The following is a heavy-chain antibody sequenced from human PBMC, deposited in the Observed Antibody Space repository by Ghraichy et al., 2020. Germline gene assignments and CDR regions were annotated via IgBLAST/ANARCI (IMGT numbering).Heavy chain of an antibody. CDR1: GFTVSSNY. CDR3: ARGKGLKDGMDV. V-gene: IGHV3-53*01. Sequence: LSLTCAASGFTVSSNYLSWVRQAPGKGLEWVSVIFSAGSTYYADSVKGRFTISRDSSKKLLYLQMNSLRAEDTAVYYCARGKGLKDGMDVWGQGTTVTVSS. J-gene: IGHJ6*02. D-gene: IGHD3-10*01. CDR2: IFSAGST.